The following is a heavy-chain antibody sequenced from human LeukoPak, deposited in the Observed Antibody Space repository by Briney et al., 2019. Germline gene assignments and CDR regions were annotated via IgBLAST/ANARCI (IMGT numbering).Heavy chain of an antibody. CDR3: ARVRSSRPVGP. J-gene: IGHJ5*02. CDR2: IYYSGGT. V-gene: IGHV4-30-4*08. CDR1: GGSISSGDYY. Sequence: PSQTLSLTCTVSGGSISSGDYYWSWIRQPPGKGLEWIGYIYYSGGTYYNPSLKSRVTISVDTSKNQFSLKLSSVTAADTAVYYCARVRSSRPVGPWGQGTLVIVSS. D-gene: IGHD1-26*01.